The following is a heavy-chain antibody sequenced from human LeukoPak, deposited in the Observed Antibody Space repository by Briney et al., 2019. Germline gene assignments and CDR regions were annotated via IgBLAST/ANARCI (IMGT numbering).Heavy chain of an antibody. D-gene: IGHD5-18*01. CDR3: ARMDTAMEDAFDI. Sequence: SETLSLTCTVSGGSLSSGSYYWSWIRQPAGKGLEWIGRIYTSGSTNYNPSLKSRVTISVDTSKNQFSLKLSSVTAADTAVYYCARMDTAMEDAFDIWGQGTMVTVSS. J-gene: IGHJ3*02. CDR2: IYTSGST. V-gene: IGHV4-61*02. CDR1: GGSLSSGSYY.